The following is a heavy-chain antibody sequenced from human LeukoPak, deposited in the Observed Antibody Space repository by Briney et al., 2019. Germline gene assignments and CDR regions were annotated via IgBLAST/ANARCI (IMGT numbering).Heavy chain of an antibody. Sequence: SETLSLTCAVYGGSFSGYYRGWIRQPPGKGLEWIGEINHSGSTNYNPTLKSRVTISVDTSKTQFSLKLSSVTAADTAVCYCARGRVAVAGTNFDYWGQGTLVTVSS. CDR3: ARGRVAVAGTNFDY. CDR1: GGSFSGYY. V-gene: IGHV4-34*01. J-gene: IGHJ4*02. CDR2: INHSGST. D-gene: IGHD6-19*01.